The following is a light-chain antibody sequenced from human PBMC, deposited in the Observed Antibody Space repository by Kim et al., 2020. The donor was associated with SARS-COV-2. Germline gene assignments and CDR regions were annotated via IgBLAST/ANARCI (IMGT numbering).Light chain of an antibody. J-gene: IGLJ1*01. CDR2: YDS. V-gene: IGLV3-21*04. CDR3: QVWDSSSDHYV. CDR1: NIGSKS. Sequence: SYELTQPPSVSVAPGKTARITCGGNNIGSKSVHWYQQKPGQAPVLAIYYDSDRPSGIPERFSGSNSGNTATLTISRVEAGDEADYYCQVWDSSSDHYVFG.